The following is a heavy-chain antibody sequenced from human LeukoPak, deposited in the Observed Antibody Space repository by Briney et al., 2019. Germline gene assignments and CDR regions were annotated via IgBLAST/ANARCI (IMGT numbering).Heavy chain of an antibody. D-gene: IGHD4-17*01. V-gene: IGHV1-69*13. CDR1: GGTFSSYA. CDR2: IIPIFGTA. Sequence: SVKVSSKASGGTFSSYAISWVRQAPGQGLEWMGGIIPIFGTANYAQKFQGRITITADESTSTAYMELSSLRSEDTAVYYCARGPDYGDHGPDWYFDLWGRGTLVTVSS. J-gene: IGHJ2*01. CDR3: ARGPDYGDHGPDWYFDL.